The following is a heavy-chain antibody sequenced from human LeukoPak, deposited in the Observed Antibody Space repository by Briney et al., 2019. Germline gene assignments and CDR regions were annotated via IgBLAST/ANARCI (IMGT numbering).Heavy chain of an antibody. J-gene: IGHJ4*02. CDR3: AKRGIREFDY. V-gene: IGHV3-23*01. CDR2: ISTSGGST. Sequence: GVSLRLSCGASGFTFSSYPMSWVRQAPGKGLEWVSTISTSGGSTYYADSVKGRFTISRDNSKNTLYLQMNSLSAEDTAVYYCAKRGIREFDYWGREPWSPSPQ. D-gene: IGHD3-16*01. CDR1: GFTFSSYP.